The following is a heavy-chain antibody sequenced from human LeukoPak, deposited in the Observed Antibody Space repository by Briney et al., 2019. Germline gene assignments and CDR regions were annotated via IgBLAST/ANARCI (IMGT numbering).Heavy chain of an antibody. V-gene: IGHV4-61*01. J-gene: IGHJ3*02. CDR1: GGSVSSGSYY. CDR3: ARDIPRADASDI. D-gene: IGHD2-2*02. CDR2: INYSGST. Sequence: KPSETLSLTCAVSGGSVSSGSYYWSWIRQPPGKGLEWIGNINYSGSTNYNPSLKSRVTISVDLSKNQFSLRLSSVTAADTAVYYCARDIPRADASDIWGQGTMVTVSS.